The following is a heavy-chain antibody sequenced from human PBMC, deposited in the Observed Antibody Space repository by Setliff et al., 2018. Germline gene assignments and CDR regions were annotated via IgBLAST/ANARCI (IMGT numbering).Heavy chain of an antibody. CDR1: GGSISSTINY. CDR2: IYYLGNT. J-gene: IGHJ2*01. D-gene: IGHD4-17*01. V-gene: IGHV4-39*07. CDR3: ATLPWETTNYFDL. Sequence: SETLSLTCTVSGGSISSTINYWVWIRQPPGKGLEWIGHIYYLGNTYYNPSLESRLTMSVDTAKNQFSLKLTSVTAADTAIYYCATLPWETTNYFDLWGRGTLVTVSS.